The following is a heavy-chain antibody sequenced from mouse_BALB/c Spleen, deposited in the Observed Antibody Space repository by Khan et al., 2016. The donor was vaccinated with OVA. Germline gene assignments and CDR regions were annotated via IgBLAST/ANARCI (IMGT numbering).Heavy chain of an antibody. Sequence: QVQLKQSGPGLAAPSQSLSITCTISGFSLPTYGVHWVRQPPGKGLEWLAVIWSDGNTNYNSALKSRLTITKDNSQSQVFLKMNSLQTDDTAIYFCARQPYYHYNILDYWGQGTSVTVSS. CDR2: IWSDGNT. CDR1: GFSLPTYG. V-gene: IGHV2-6-1*01. CDR3: ARQPYYHYNILDY. D-gene: IGHD2-4*01. J-gene: IGHJ4*01.